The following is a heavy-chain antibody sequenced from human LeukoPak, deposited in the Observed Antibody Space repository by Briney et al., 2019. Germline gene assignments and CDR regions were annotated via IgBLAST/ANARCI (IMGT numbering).Heavy chain of an antibody. CDR1: GFTVVDYG. V-gene: IGHV3-20*04. CDR2: INYNGALT. Sequence: PGGSLRLSCATSGFTVVDYGLSWVRRAPGKGLEWLCAINYNGALTYYADSVKGRFTISQDNAQNSLYLRMDSLRAEGPALYYCARDRLGPSFSVSHFDLWGQGTLVTVSS. CDR3: ARDRLGPSFSVSHFDL. D-gene: IGHD3-3*02. J-gene: IGHJ4*02.